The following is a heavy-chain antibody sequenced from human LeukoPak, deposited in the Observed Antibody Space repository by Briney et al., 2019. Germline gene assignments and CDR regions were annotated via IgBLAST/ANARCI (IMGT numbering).Heavy chain of an antibody. CDR1: GGSISSGDYF. CDR2: IYYSGTT. Sequence: TSETLSLTCTVSGGSISSGDYFWSWIRQPPGKGLEWIGYIYYSGTTYYNPSLKSRVTISGDTSKNRFSLKLSSVTAADTAVYYCARDVNYYDSSGYPTASDHWGQGTLVTVSS. D-gene: IGHD3-22*01. V-gene: IGHV4-30-4*01. CDR3: ARDVNYYDSSGYPTASDH. J-gene: IGHJ4*02.